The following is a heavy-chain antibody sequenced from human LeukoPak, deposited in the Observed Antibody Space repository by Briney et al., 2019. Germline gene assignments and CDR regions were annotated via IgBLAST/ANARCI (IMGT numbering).Heavy chain of an antibody. Sequence: ASVKVSCKASGYTFTSYAMNWVRQAPGQGLEWMGWINTNTGNPTYAQGFTGRFVFSLDTSVSTAYLQISSLKAEDTAVYYRAALVVPDHQIKYYYYYGMDVWGQGTTVTVSS. V-gene: IGHV7-4-1*02. D-gene: IGHD2-2*01. CDR1: GYTFTSYA. J-gene: IGHJ6*02. CDR3: AALVVPDHQIKYYYYYGMDV. CDR2: INTNTGNP.